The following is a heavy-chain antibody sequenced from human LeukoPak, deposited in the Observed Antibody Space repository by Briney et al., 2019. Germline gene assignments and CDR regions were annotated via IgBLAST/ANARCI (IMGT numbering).Heavy chain of an antibody. CDR3: ARGKMTTVTTRWFDP. CDR2: MSNSGHT. D-gene: IGHD4-17*01. J-gene: IGHJ5*02. Sequence: SETLSLTCTVSGGSVSSGNYYWSWIRQPPGKGLEWIGFMSNSGHTDSNASLKSRVTISVDTSKNQFSLKLKSVTAADTAVYYCARGKMTTVTTRWFDPWGQGTLVTVSS. V-gene: IGHV4-61*01. CDR1: GGSVSSGNYY.